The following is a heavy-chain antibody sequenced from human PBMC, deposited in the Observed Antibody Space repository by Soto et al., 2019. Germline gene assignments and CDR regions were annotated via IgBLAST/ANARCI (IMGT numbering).Heavy chain of an antibody. CDR3: ARVSYDFWSGYYGWDY. V-gene: IGHV1-18*01. CDR2: ISAYNGNT. J-gene: IGHJ4*02. Sequence: QVQLVQSGAEVKKPGASVKVSCKASGYTFTSYGISWVRQAPGQGLEWMGWISAYNGNTNYAQKLQGRVTMTTDTXTXTAYMELRSLRSDDTAVYYCARVSYDFWSGYYGWDYWGQGTLVTVSS. D-gene: IGHD3-3*01. CDR1: GYTFTSYG.